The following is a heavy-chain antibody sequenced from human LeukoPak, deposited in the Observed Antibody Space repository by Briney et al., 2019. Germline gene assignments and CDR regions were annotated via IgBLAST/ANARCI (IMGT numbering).Heavy chain of an antibody. CDR2: MYYIGTT. J-gene: IGHJ3*02. D-gene: IGHD1-26*01. CDR3: AREVKVGARAFDI. Sequence: SETLSLTCTVSDGSISSSSFYWGWIRQPPGKGLEWIGSMYYIGTTYYNPSLESRVTISVDTSKNLCSLNLSSVTAADTAVYYCAREVKVGARAFDIWGQGTMVTVSS. CDR1: DGSISSSSFY. V-gene: IGHV4-39*07.